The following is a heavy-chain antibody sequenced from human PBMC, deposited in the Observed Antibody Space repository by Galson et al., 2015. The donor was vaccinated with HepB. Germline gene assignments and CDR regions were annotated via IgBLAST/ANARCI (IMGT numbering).Heavy chain of an antibody. CDR2: INHSGST. J-gene: IGHJ4*02. CDR3: ARRGMVRGVSIN. V-gene: IGHV4-34*01. Sequence: ETLSLTCAVYGGSFSGYYWSWIRQPPGKGLEWIGEINHSGSTNYNPSLKSRVTISVDTSKNQFSLKLSSVTAADTTVYYCARRGMVRGVSINWGQGTLVTVSS. CDR1: GGSFSGYY. D-gene: IGHD3-10*01.